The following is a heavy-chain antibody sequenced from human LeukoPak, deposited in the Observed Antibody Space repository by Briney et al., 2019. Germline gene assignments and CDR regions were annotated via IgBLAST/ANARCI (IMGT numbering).Heavy chain of an antibody. CDR1: GFTFNAYS. CDR2: ISSSSSTI. D-gene: IGHD5-18*01. Sequence: GGSLRLSCAASGFTFNAYSMNWIRQAPGKGLEWVSYISSSSSTIYYADSVKGRFTISRDNAKNTLHLQMNSLRAEDTAVYYCARPRGYNYGYFDLWGQGTLVTVSS. CDR3: ARPRGYNYGYFDL. J-gene: IGHJ4*02. V-gene: IGHV3-48*04.